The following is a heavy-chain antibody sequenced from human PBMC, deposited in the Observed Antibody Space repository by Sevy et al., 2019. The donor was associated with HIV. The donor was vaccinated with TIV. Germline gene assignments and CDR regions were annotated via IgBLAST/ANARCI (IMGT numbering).Heavy chain of an antibody. Sequence: ASVKVSCKTSRYSFTAYYIHWVRQAPGQGLEWMGWINPNSGGSGGTNYAQKFQGRVTMTSDTSISTAYMELTRLRSDDTAVYYCARGGLFSLWYYSDYWGQGTLVTVSS. D-gene: IGHD3-9*01. CDR1: RYSFTAYY. J-gene: IGHJ4*02. CDR2: INPNSGGSGGT. V-gene: IGHV1-2*02. CDR3: ARGGLFSLWYYSDY.